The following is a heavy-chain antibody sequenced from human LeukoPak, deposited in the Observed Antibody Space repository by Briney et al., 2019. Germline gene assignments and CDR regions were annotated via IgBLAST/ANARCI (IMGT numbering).Heavy chain of an antibody. J-gene: IGHJ3*01. V-gene: IGHV3-11*01. CDR3: ARRARDFGDSHAFDV. CDR2: IRRVPTDL. D-gene: IGHD4-17*01. CDR1: GLTFSDTN. Sequence: PGESLRLSCVASGLTFSDTNLAWIRQAPGKGLEWISYIRRVPTDLYYADSVKGRFTITRDNAKNSLYLQMNSLRAEDTVNYYCARRARDFGDSHAFDVWGQGTMVTVSS.